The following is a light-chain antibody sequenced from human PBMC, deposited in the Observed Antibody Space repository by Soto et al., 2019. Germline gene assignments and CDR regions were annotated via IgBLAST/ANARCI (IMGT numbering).Light chain of an antibody. J-gene: IGKJ2*01. CDR3: QQYNNWPPIT. CDR2: GAS. V-gene: IGKV3-15*01. CDR1: QSVSSN. Sequence: EIVMTQSPATLSVSPGERATLSCRASQSVSSNLAWYQQNPGQAPRLLIYGASTRATGIPARFSGSGSVTEFTLTISNLQSEDFAVYYCQQYNNWPPITFGQGTKLEIK.